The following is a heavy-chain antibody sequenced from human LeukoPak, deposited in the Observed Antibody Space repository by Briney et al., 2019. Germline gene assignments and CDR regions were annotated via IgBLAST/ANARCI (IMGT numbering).Heavy chain of an antibody. D-gene: IGHD6-13*01. V-gene: IGHV3-23*01. CDR2: ISGSGGGT. Sequence: PGGSLRLSCAASGFTFSSYAMSWVRQAPGKGLEWVSGISGSGGGTYYTDSVKGRFTISRDNSKNTLYLQMNSLRPEDTAIYYCAKAFSSSWYGFDYWGQGTLVTVSS. CDR1: GFTFSSYA. CDR3: AKAFSSSWYGFDY. J-gene: IGHJ4*02.